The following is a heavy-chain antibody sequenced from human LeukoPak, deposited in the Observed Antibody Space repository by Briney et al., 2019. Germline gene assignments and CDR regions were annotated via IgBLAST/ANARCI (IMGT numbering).Heavy chain of an antibody. CDR2: FHNSGTS. CDR3: TRGAGWLIDY. J-gene: IGHJ4*02. Sequence: SETLSLTCTVSDDSISDYYRGWIRQPPGKGLEWIGYFHNSGTSTYSPSLKSRVTISADTSKNQFSLKLNSLTTADTAVYYCTRGAGWLIDYWGQGTLVTVSS. V-gene: IGHV4-59*01. D-gene: IGHD3-16*01. CDR1: DDSISDYY.